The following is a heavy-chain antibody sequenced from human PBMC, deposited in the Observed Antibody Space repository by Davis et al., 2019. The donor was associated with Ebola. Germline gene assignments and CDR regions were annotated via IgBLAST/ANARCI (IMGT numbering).Heavy chain of an antibody. D-gene: IGHD3-16*01. CDR3: AREMRGLGALDL. CDR1: GFDFKSYA. CDR2: IWYDSNDK. J-gene: IGHJ3*01. Sequence: PGGSLRLSCEASGFDFKSYAMHWVRQAPGKGPEWLAVIWYDSNDKFYGDSVKGRFTISRDNSRNMVNLEMNNLRAEDSAVYHCAREMRGLGALDLWGQGTMVTVSS. V-gene: IGHV3-33*01.